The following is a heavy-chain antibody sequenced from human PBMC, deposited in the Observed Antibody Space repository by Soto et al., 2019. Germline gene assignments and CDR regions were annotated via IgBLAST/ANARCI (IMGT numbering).Heavy chain of an antibody. CDR2: ISNDGSRR. V-gene: IGHV3-30*03. CDR3: ARGCSGGTNCSYFDF. J-gene: IGHJ4*02. Sequence: QVQLVESGGGVVQPGRSLRLSCAASGFTFGNFGIHWVRQAPGKGLEWVADISNDGSRRYYADSVKGRFTLSRDNSNYTLYLQMDSLRAEDTAVYFWARGCSGGTNCSYFDFWGQGILVTFSS. CDR1: GFTFGNFG. D-gene: IGHD2-8*02.